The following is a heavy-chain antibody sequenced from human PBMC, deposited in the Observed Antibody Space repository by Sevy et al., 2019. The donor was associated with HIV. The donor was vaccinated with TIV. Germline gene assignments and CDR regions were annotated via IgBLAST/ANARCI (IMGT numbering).Heavy chain of an antibody. CDR3: AGKYYYVSGSYSYYYYMDV. Sequence: GGSLRLSCAASGFTVSSNYMSWVRQAPGKGLEWVSIIYSGGSTYYADSVKGRFTISRDNSKNTLYLQMNSLGAEDTAVYYCAGKYYYVSGSYSYYYYMDVWGKGTTVTVSS. V-gene: IGHV3-53*01. D-gene: IGHD3-10*01. CDR1: GFTVSSNY. CDR2: IYSGGST. J-gene: IGHJ6*03.